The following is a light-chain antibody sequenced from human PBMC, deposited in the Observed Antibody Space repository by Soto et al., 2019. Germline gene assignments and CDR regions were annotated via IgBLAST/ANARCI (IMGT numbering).Light chain of an antibody. J-gene: IGKJ1*01. V-gene: IGKV1-5*03. CDR2: KAS. Sequence: DIQMTQSPSTLSASVGDRVTITCRASQTISNWLAWYQQKPGEAPRLLIYKASSLESGVPSRFSGSGSGTEFTLTITSLQPGDFATYHCQQYNSPPWTFGQGTKVAIK. CDR1: QTISNW. CDR3: QQYNSPPWT.